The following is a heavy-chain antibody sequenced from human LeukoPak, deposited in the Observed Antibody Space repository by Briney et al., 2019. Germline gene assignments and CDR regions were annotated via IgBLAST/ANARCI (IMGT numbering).Heavy chain of an antibody. J-gene: IGHJ4*02. Sequence: GGSLRLSCAVSGITLSNYGMSWVRQAPGKGLEWVAGISDRGGSTNYADTVKGRCTLSRDNAKNTLYLQMHSLRAEDTAEYFCAKRGVVIRDILVGFHKQAYYFDSWGEGAQVTVSS. D-gene: IGHD2-15*01. V-gene: IGHV3-23*01. CDR3: AKRGVVIRDILVGFHKQAYYFDS. CDR2: ISDRGGST. CDR1: GITLSNYG.